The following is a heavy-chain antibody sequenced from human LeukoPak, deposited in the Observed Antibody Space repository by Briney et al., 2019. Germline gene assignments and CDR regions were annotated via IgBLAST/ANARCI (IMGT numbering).Heavy chain of an antibody. Sequence: SETLSLTCTVSGGSISSYYWSWIRQPPGKGLEWIGYIYYSGSTNYNPSLKSRVTISVDTSKNQFSLKLCSVTAADTAVYYCARVVAARFDYWGQGTLVTVSS. CDR1: GGSISSYY. CDR2: IYYSGST. J-gene: IGHJ4*02. V-gene: IGHV4-59*01. CDR3: ARVVAARFDY. D-gene: IGHD6-6*01.